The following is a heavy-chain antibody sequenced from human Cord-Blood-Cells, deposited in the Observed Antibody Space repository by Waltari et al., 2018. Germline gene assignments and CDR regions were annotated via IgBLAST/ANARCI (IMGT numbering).Heavy chain of an antibody. V-gene: IGHV3-7*01. CDR2: MKQDGREK. CDR1: GFTFSSYW. J-gene: IGHJ4*02. CDR3: ARDHYGSGSYYDY. Sequence: EVQLVESGGGLVQPGGSLRLSCAASGFTFSSYWMSWVRQAPGNGREWGANMKQDGREKYYVDSVKGRFTISGENAKNSRYLQMNSLRAEDTAVYYCARDHYGSGSYYDYWGQGTLVTVSS. D-gene: IGHD3-10*01.